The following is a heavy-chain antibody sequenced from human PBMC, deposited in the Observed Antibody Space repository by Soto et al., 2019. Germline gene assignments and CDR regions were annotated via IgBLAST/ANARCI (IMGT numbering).Heavy chain of an antibody. CDR1: GFTFSTYR. J-gene: IGHJ6*02. CDR3: ARAHLVRTSSYYCGMDV. CDR2: ISGSGKDT. D-gene: IGHD6-6*01. Sequence: GGSLRLSCATSGFTFSTYRMNWVRQAPGKGLEWVASISGSGKDTFYRDSVKGRFTISRGNAESSLVLQMNSLAVDDTAVYHCARAHLVRTSSYYCGMDVWGPGTTVTVSS. V-gene: IGHV3-21*06.